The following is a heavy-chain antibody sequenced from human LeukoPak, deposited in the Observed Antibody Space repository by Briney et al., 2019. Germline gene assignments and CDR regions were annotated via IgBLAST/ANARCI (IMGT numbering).Heavy chain of an antibody. D-gene: IGHD5-12*01. CDR3: ARDRGSTGYDSYDY. CDR2: IKHDASEK. Sequence: SGGSLRLSCAASGFTFSSYWMAWVRQTPGKGLEWVANIKHDASEKYYVDSVKGRFTISRDNAQNSFYLQMNSLRAEDTAVYYCARDRGSTGYDSYDYWGQGTLVTVSS. J-gene: IGHJ4*02. CDR1: GFTFSSYW. V-gene: IGHV3-7*01.